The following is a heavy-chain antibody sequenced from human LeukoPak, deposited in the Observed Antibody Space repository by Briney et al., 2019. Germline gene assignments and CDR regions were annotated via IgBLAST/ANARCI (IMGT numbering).Heavy chain of an antibody. J-gene: IGHJ3*02. Sequence: GGSLRLSCAASGFTFSSYGMHWVRQAPGKGLAWMAVIWYDGSNKYYADSVKGPFTISRDNSKNTLYLQMNSLRAEDTAVYYCAREQYASDDALDIWGQGSMVTVSS. V-gene: IGHV3-33*08. CDR1: GFTFSSYG. D-gene: IGHD5-24*01. CDR2: IWYDGSNK. CDR3: AREQYASDDALDI.